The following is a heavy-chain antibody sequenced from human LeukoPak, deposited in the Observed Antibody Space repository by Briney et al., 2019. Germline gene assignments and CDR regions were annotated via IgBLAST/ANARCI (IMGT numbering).Heavy chain of an antibody. D-gene: IGHD2-2*02. V-gene: IGHV1-8*01. CDR1: RYTFTSYD. J-gene: IGHJ4*01. CDR2: MNPDSGNT. Sequence: GASVKVSCKAARYTFTSYDINWVRQAPGQGLEWMGWMNPDSGNTGYAQKFQGRVSMTTNTSISTAYMELGGLTSDDTAVYFCARGSHRGYCTTSNCYTVDYWGQRTLVSVSS. CDR3: ARGSHRGYCTTSNCYTVDY.